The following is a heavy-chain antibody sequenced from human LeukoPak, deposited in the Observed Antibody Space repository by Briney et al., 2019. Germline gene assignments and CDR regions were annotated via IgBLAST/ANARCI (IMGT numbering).Heavy chain of an antibody. CDR3: AKGYYYDSSGYYYEYDMDV. J-gene: IGHJ6*02. CDR1: GFTFSTYA. Sequence: GGSLRLSCAASGFTFSTYAMSWVRLAPGKGLEWVSGISGSGGSTYYADSVKGRITISRDNSKNTLYLQMNSLRAEDTAVYYCAKGYYYDSSGYYYEYDMDVWGQGTTVTVSS. CDR2: ISGSGGST. V-gene: IGHV3-23*01. D-gene: IGHD3-22*01.